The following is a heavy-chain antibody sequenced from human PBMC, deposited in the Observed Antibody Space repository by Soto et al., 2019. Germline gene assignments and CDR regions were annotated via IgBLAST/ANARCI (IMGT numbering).Heavy chain of an antibody. D-gene: IGHD5-12*01. CDR3: ARGNHRWLQLWYFDL. CDR1: GGTFSSYT. CDR2: IIPIFGTA. Sequence: QVQLVQSGAEVKKPGSSVTVSCKASGGTFSSYTISWVRQAPGQGLEWMGGIIPIFGTASYAQKFQGGVTITADESRSSAYMELSSLIAEVTAVYYCARGNHRWLQLWYFDLWGRGTLVTVSS. V-gene: IGHV1-69*12. J-gene: IGHJ2*01.